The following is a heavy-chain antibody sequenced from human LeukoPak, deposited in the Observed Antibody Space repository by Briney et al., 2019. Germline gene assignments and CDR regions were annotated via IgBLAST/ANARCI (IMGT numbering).Heavy chain of an antibody. CDR2: IRSKAYGGTT. CDR3: TRELCGGDCYYDY. CDR1: GFTFGDYA. V-gene: IGHV3-49*04. J-gene: IGHJ4*02. Sequence: PGRSLRISCTASGFTFGDYAMSWVRQAPGKGLEWVGYIRSKAYGGTTEYAASVKGRFTISRDDSKSIAYLQMNSLKTEDTAVDYCTRELCGGDCYYDYWGQGTLVTVSS. D-gene: IGHD2-21*01.